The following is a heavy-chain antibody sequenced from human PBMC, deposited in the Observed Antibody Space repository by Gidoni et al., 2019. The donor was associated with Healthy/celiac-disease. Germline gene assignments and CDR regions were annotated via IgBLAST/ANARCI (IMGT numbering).Heavy chain of an antibody. CDR3: ARHEDDYGDYWYFDL. CDR1: GGSISSYY. CDR2: IYYSGRT. V-gene: IGHV4-59*08. Sequence: QVQLQESGPGLVKPSETLSPTCTVSGGSISSYYWSWIRQPPGKGLEWIGYIYYSGRTNYNPSLKSRVTISVDTSKGQFSLKLTSVTAADTAVYYCARHEDDYGDYWYFDLWGRGTLVTVSS. D-gene: IGHD4-17*01. J-gene: IGHJ2*01.